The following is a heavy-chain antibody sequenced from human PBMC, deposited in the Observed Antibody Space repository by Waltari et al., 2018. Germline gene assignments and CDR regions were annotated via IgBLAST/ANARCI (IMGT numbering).Heavy chain of an antibody. D-gene: IGHD4-17*01. V-gene: IGHV4-59*01. Sequence: QVQLQESGPGLVKPSETLSLTCTVSGGSIRSYYWSWIRQPPGKGLEWIGYIYYSGSTNYNPSLKSRVTISVDTSKNQFSLKLSSVTAADTAVYYCARGPWVTTGYDYWGQGTLVTVSS. CDR2: IYYSGST. J-gene: IGHJ4*02. CDR1: GGSIRSYY. CDR3: ARGPWVTTGYDY.